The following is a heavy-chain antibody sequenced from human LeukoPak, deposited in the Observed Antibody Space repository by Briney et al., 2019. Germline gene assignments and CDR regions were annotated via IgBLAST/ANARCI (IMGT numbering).Heavy chain of an antibody. CDR3: ARNREFHFDY. CDR1: GGSISSYY. V-gene: IGHV4-59*01. J-gene: IGHJ4*02. D-gene: IGHD2-21*01. CDR2: IYYSGNT. Sequence: SETLSLTCTVSGGSISSYYWSWIRQPPGKGLEWIGYIYYSGNTNYNPSLKSRVTISVDTSKKQFSLKLNSVTAADTAVYYCARNREFHFDYWGQGALVTVSS.